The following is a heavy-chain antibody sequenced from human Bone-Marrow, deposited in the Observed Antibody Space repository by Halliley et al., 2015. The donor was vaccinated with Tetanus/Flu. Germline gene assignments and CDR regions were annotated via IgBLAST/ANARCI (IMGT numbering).Heavy chain of an antibody. CDR2: IFSDDKT. CDR3: ARGTLVGARYSFDF. J-gene: IGHJ4*02. V-gene: IGHV3-53*01. Sequence: SLRLSCAASGFIVSDNYMTWVRQAPGKGLEWLSVIFSDDKTYYADSLEGRFTVSRGSSKNTLYLQMASLRADDTAVYYCARGTLVGARYSFDFWGQGTLVTVSS. CDR1: GFIVSDNY. D-gene: IGHD1-26*01.